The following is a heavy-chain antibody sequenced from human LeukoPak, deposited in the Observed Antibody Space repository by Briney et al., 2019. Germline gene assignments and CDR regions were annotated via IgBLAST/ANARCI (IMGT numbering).Heavy chain of an antibody. D-gene: IGHD5-18*01. Sequence: GGSLRLSCAASGFTFSNYWMHWVRQAPGKGLVWVSRINSDGSSTNYADSVKGRFTVSRDNAKNTLYLQMNSLRAEDTAVHYCARSLSGYSFGPRGQGALVTVSS. V-gene: IGHV3-74*01. J-gene: IGHJ4*02. CDR2: INSDGSST. CDR1: GFTFSNYW. CDR3: ARSLSGYSFGP.